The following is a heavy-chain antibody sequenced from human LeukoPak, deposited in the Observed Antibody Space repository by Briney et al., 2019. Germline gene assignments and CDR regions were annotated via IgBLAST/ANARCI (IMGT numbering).Heavy chain of an antibody. CDR3: ATAYYYYYGMDV. V-gene: IGHV1-2*02. Sequence: GASVKVSCKASGYTFTGYCMHWVRQAPGQGLEWMGWINPNSGGTNYAQKFQGRVTMTRDTSISTAYMELSRLRSDDTAVYYCATAYYYYYGMDVWGQGTTVTVSS. J-gene: IGHJ6*02. CDR1: GYTFTGYC. CDR2: INPNSGGT.